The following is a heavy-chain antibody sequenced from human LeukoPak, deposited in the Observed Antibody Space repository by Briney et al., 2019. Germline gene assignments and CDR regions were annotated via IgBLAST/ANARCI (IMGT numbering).Heavy chain of an antibody. CDR2: IYYRGST. CDR3: ARADYDTSAYYYTFDY. Sequence: SETLSLTCTVSGGSIDGYYWSWIRQPPEKGLEWIGYIYYRGSTNYNPPLKSRVTISLDTSKNQFSLNLSSVTAADTAVYYCARADYDTSAYYYTFDYWGQGTLVTVSS. J-gene: IGHJ4*02. D-gene: IGHD3-22*01. CDR1: GGSIDGYY. V-gene: IGHV4-59*01.